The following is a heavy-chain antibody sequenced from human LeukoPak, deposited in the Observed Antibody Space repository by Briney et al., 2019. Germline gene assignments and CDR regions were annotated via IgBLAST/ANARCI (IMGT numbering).Heavy chain of an antibody. D-gene: IGHD4-17*01. CDR2: INHSRST. Sequence: KPSETLSLTCAVYGGSFSGYYWSWIRQPPGKGLEWFGEINHSRSTNYNPSLKSRVTISVDTSKDQFSLKLSSVTAADTAVYYCARKTVTTSAFDIWGQGTMVTVSS. CDR1: GGSFSGYY. J-gene: IGHJ3*02. V-gene: IGHV4-34*01. CDR3: ARKTVTTSAFDI.